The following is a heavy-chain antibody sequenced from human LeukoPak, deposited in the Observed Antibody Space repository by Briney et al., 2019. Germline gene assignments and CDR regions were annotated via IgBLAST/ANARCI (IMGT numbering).Heavy chain of an antibody. Sequence: PSGTLSLTCAVYGGSFSGYYWTWIRQPPGKGLEWIGEINHSGSNNYNPSLKSRVTISVDTSKNQFSLKLTSVTAADTAVYYCARGRHSSGWYLDYWGQGTLVTVSS. J-gene: IGHJ4*02. CDR3: ARGRHSSGWYLDY. CDR1: GGSFSGYY. V-gene: IGHV4-34*01. CDR2: INHSGSN. D-gene: IGHD6-19*01.